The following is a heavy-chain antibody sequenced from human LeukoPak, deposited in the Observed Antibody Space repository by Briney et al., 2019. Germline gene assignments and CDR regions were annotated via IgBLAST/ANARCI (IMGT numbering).Heavy chain of an antibody. CDR3: TTDINYYDSSGYYALGY. V-gene: IGHV3-15*07. Sequence: PGGSLRLSCAASGFTFSNAWMNWVRQAPGKGLEWVGRIKSKTDGGTTDYAAPVKGRFTISRDDSKNTLCLQMNSLKTEDTAVYYCTTDINYYDSSGYYALGYWGQGTLVTVSS. CDR1: GFTFSNAW. D-gene: IGHD3-22*01. CDR2: IKSKTDGGTT. J-gene: IGHJ4*02.